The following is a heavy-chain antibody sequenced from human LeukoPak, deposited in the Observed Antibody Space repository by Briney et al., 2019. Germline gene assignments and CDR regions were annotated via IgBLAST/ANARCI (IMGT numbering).Heavy chain of an antibody. D-gene: IGHD4-23*01. CDR3: AKVGTVVTRVGDAFDI. CDR2: ISGDGGST. V-gene: IGHV3-43*02. Sequence: GGSLRLSCAASGFTFDVYAMHWVRQAPGKGLEWVSLISGDGGSTYYADSVKGRFTISRDNSKNSLYLQMNSLRTEDTALYYCAKVGTVVTRVGDAFDIWGQGTMVTVSS. J-gene: IGHJ3*02. CDR1: GFTFDVYA.